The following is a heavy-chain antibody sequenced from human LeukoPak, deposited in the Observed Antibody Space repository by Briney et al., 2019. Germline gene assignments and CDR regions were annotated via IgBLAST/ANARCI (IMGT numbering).Heavy chain of an antibody. Sequence: ASVKVSCKASGYTFTSYGISWVRQAPGQGLEWMGWISAYNGNTNYAQKFQGRVTMTTDTSTSTAYMELRSLRSDDTAVYYCARHTIAAAGYDFDYWGQGTLVTVSS. CDR3: ARHTIAAAGYDFDY. CDR1: GYTFTSYG. CDR2: ISAYNGNT. J-gene: IGHJ4*02. D-gene: IGHD6-13*01. V-gene: IGHV1-18*01.